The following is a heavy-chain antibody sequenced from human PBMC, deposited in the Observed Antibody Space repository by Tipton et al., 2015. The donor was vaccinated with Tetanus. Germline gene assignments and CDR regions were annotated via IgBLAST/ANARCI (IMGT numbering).Heavy chain of an antibody. D-gene: IGHD3-3*01. CDR3: ARIHDYWSGYFDF. Sequence: LRLSCTVFGGSVSSGSYYWAWIRQPPGKGLEYIGYILYGASTHYNPSLKGRVTISLDTSKTHFYLNLSSVTAADTAVYYCARIHDYWSGYFDFWGQGTLVTVSP. J-gene: IGHJ4*02. CDR2: ILYGAST. V-gene: IGHV4-61*03. CDR1: GGSVSSGSYY.